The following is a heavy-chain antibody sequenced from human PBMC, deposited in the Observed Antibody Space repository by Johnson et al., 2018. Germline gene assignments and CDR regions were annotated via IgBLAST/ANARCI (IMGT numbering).Heavy chain of an antibody. V-gene: IGHV3-21*06. J-gene: IGHJ6*03. CDR2: IGAESVYI. CDR1: GFSFNVYS. D-gene: IGHD6-19*01. Sequence: EVQLVQSGGGLVKXGGSLRLXCKASGFSFNVYSMTWVRQAPGKGLEWVSFIGAESVYIQYADAVRGRFTISRDNAKNSLYLQMSALRVEDTARYFCARGQWRVPGQRYYMDVWGKGTTVTVSS. CDR3: ARGQWRVPGQRYYMDV.